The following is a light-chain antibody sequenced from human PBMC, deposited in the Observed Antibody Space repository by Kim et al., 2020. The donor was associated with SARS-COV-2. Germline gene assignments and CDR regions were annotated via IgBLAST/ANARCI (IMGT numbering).Light chain of an antibody. J-gene: IGKJ2*01. Sequence: DIVMTQSPDSLAVSLGERATINCKSSQSVLYSSSNKNYLAWYQQNPGQPPKVLIYWASTRESGVPDRFSGSGSGTDFTLTISTLQAEDVAIYYCQQYYSVPYTFGQGTKLEI. CDR1: QSVLYSSSNKNY. V-gene: IGKV4-1*01. CDR2: WAS. CDR3: QQYYSVPYT.